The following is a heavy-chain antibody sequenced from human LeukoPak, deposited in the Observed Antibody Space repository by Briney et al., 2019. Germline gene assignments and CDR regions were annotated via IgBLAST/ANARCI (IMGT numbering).Heavy chain of an antibody. CDR2: ITGGAENT. V-gene: IGHV3-23*01. CDR1: GFTFSGYA. Sequence: AGGSLRLSCAASGFTFSGYAMSWVRQAPGKGLNWLSTITGGAENTYYADSVKGRFTISRDNSKNTVYLQMDSLRVEDTAVYHCAKVLSGSQDYWGQGTLVTVFS. J-gene: IGHJ4*02. D-gene: IGHD1-26*01. CDR3: AKVLSGSQDY.